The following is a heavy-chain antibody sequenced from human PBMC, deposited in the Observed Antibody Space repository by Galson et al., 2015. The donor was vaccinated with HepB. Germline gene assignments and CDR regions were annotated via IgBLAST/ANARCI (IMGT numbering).Heavy chain of an antibody. Sequence: SLRLSCAASGFTFSSYWMHWVRQAPGKGLVWVSRINSDGSSTSYADSVKGRFTISRDNAKNTLYLQMNSLRAEDTAVYYCARESYYDSSGYYYFLDWGQGTLVTVSS. D-gene: IGHD3-22*01. V-gene: IGHV3-74*01. CDR3: ARESYYDSSGYYYFLD. CDR2: INSDGSST. CDR1: GFTFSSYW. J-gene: IGHJ4*02.